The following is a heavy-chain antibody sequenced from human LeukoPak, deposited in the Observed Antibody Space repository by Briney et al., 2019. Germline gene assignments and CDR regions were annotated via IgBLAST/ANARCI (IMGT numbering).Heavy chain of an antibody. D-gene: IGHD3-3*01. CDR1: GDSISEYY. Sequence: SETLSLTCSVSGDSISEYYRSWIRQPPGKGLEWIGYIYVSGNTNYNPSLKSRVTLSLDTSKNQFSLKMTSVTAADTAIYYCARDHGWSGFNWFDPWGQGTLVTVSS. CDR3: ARDHGWSGFNWFDP. V-gene: IGHV4-59*01. J-gene: IGHJ5*02. CDR2: IYVSGNT.